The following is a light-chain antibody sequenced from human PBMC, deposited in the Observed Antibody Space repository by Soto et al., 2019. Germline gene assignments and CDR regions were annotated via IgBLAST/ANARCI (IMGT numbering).Light chain of an antibody. CDR2: GAS. CDR1: HSVSSYY. Sequence: IVFTQSPGTLSLSQGERATLSCRASHSVSSYYLAWYQQKPGQAPRLLIYGASSRATGIPDRFSGSGSGTDFTLTISRLEPEDFAVYYCQQYGSSLWTFGQGTKVHIK. J-gene: IGKJ1*01. V-gene: IGKV3-20*01. CDR3: QQYGSSLWT.